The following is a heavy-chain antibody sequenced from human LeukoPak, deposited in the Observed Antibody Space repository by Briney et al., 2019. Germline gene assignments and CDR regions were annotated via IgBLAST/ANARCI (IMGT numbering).Heavy chain of an antibody. CDR1: GYSFTSYW. D-gene: IGHD2-15*01. V-gene: IGHV5-51*01. CDR2: IYPGDSDI. CDR3: ARSEGYCSGGSCYGGYYFDY. J-gene: IGHJ4*02. Sequence: GESLQISSHGSGYSFTSYWIGWVRQLPGKGLEWMGIIYPGDSDIRYSPSFQGQVTISADKSISTAYLQWSSLKASDTAMYYCARSEGYCSGGSCYGGYYFDYWGQGALVTVSS.